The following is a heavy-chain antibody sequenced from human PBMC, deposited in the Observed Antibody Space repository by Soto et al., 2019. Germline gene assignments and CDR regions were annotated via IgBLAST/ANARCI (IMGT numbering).Heavy chain of an antibody. CDR2: IYNSGNT. CDR3: ARDLGYYDSSGYYLPNWFDP. V-gene: IGHV4-30-4*01. Sequence: QVQLQESGPGLVKPSQTLSLTCTVSGGSISSGDYYWSWIRQPPGKGLEWIGYIYNSGNTFYNPSLQSLATISVDASKNQFCLKLTSVTAADSAVYYCARDLGYYDSSGYYLPNWFDPWGQGTLVTVSS. CDR1: GGSISSGDYY. J-gene: IGHJ5*02. D-gene: IGHD3-22*01.